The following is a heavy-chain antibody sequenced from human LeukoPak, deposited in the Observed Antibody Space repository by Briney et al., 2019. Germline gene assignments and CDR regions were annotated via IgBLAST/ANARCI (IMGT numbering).Heavy chain of an antibody. CDR3: ARDVGEYCSSTNCYASDY. D-gene: IGHD2-2*01. Sequence: GGSLRLSCVVSEFTFSNYWMGWVRQAPGKGLEWVASINQDGSEKYYLDSVKGRFTTSRDNAENSVYLQMNSLRAEDTAVYYCARDVGEYCSSTNCYASDYWGQGTLVTVSS. V-gene: IGHV3-7*03. CDR1: EFTFSNYW. CDR2: INQDGSEK. J-gene: IGHJ4*02.